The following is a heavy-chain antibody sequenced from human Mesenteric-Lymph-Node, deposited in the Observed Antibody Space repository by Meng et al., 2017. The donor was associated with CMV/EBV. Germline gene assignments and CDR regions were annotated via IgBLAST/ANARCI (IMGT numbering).Heavy chain of an antibody. CDR1: GGSISGSDNYY. CDR2: IFHSGST. CDR3: ARHMVNPGFDS. D-gene: IGHD4/OR15-4a*01. Sequence: CTVSGGSISGSDNYYWGWVRQPPGKGLEWIGSIFHSGSTYYNPSLKSRVTISVDTSKNQFSLKVGSVAAADTAVYYCARHMVNPGFDSWGQGTLVTVSS. V-gene: IGHV4-39*01. J-gene: IGHJ4*02.